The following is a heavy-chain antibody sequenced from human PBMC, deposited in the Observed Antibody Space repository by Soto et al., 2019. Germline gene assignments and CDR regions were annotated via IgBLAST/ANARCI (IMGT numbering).Heavy chain of an antibody. Sequence: TSGTLSLTCTVSGGSISSSSYYWGWIRQPPGKGLEWIGSIYYSGSTYYNPSLKSRVTISVDTSKNQFSLKLSSVTAADTAVYYCAXSYSSSWTYYYYYGMDVWGQGTTVTVSS. J-gene: IGHJ6*01. V-gene: IGHV4-39*01. D-gene: IGHD6-13*01. CDR1: GGSISSSSYY. CDR2: IYYSGST. CDR3: AXSYSSSWTYYYYYGMDV.